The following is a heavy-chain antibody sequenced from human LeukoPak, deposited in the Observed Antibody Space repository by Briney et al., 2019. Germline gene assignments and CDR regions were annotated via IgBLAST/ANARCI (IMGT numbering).Heavy chain of an antibody. V-gene: IGHV1-24*01. Sequence: ASVKVSCKVSGYTLTELSMHWVRQAPGKGLEWMGGFDPEDGETIYAQKFQGRVTMTEDTSTDTAYMELSSLRSEDTAVYYCATDLYYYDSSGQRGWYFDYWGQGTLVTVSS. CDR2: FDPEDGET. D-gene: IGHD3-22*01. J-gene: IGHJ4*02. CDR1: GYTLTELS. CDR3: ATDLYYYDSSGQRGWYFDY.